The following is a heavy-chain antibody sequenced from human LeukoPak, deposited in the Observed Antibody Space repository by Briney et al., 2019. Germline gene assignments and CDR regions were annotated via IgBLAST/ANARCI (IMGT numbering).Heavy chain of an antibody. CDR2: ISYDGSNK. CDR3: AKDQAHAGNY. V-gene: IGHV3-30-3*01. Sequence: GGSLRLSCAASGFTFSSYAMHWVRQAPGKGLEWVAVISYDGSNKYYADSVKGRFTISRDNSKNTLYLQMNSLRAEDTAVYYCAKDQAHAGNYWGQGTLVTVSS. J-gene: IGHJ4*02. CDR1: GFTFSSYA. D-gene: IGHD1-26*01.